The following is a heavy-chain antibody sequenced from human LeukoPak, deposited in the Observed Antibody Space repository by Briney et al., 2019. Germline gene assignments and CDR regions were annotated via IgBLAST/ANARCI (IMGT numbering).Heavy chain of an antibody. CDR1: GYTFTSQD. V-gene: IGHV1-3*01. J-gene: IGHJ4*02. D-gene: IGHD3-22*01. CDR2: INPDNGDT. CDR3: ARVVGSAGGYDY. Sequence: ASVKVSCKTSGYTFTSQDMHWVRQAPGQGLEWVGRINPDNGDTTYSQEFQGRVTITRDTSASTAYMELRSLRSDDTAVYYCARVVGSAGGYDYWGQGTLVTVSS.